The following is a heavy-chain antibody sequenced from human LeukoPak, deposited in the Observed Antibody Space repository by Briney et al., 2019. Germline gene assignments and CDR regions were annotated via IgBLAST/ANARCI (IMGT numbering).Heavy chain of an antibody. CDR3: ARDLTVATITDAFDI. J-gene: IGHJ3*02. CDR1: GYTSTSYG. CDR2: ISAYNGNT. D-gene: IGHD5-12*01. V-gene: IGHV1-18*01. Sequence: ASVKVSCKASGYTSTSYGISWVRQAPGQGLEWMGWISAYNGNTNYAQKLQGRVTMTTDTSTSTAYMELRSLRSDDTAVYYCARDLTVATITDAFDIWGQGTMVTVSS.